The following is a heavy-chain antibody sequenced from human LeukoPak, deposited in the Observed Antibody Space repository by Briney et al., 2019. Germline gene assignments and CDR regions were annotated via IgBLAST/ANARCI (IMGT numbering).Heavy chain of an antibody. Sequence: GRSLRLSCAASGFTFDDYAMHWVRQAPGKGLEWVSGISWNSGSIGYADSVKGRFTISRDNAKNSLYLQMNSLRAEDTALYYCAKGLPDYYDSSGYYAPFDYWGQGTLVTVSS. CDR1: GFTFDDYA. CDR3: AKGLPDYYDSSGYYAPFDY. CDR2: ISWNSGSI. V-gene: IGHV3-9*01. J-gene: IGHJ4*02. D-gene: IGHD3-22*01.